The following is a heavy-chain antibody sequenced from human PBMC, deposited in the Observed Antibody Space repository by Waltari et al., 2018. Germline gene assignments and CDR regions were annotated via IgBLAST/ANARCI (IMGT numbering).Heavy chain of an antibody. CDR1: GGSISSYY. CDR2: IYYSGST. CDR3: ARAVSHYYYYMDV. V-gene: IGHV4-59*01. J-gene: IGHJ6*03. Sequence: QVQLQESGPGLVKPSETLSLTCTVSGGSISSYYWSWIRQPPGKGLEWIGYIYYSGSTNYNPSLKSRVTISVNTSKNQFSLKLSSVTAADTAVYYCARAVSHYYYYMDVWGIGTTVTVSS.